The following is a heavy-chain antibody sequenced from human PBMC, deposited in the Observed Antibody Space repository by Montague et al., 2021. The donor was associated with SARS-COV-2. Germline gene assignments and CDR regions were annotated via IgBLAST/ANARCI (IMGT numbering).Heavy chain of an antibody. CDR3: ARIPVGSKYYFDF. CDR2: TYYRSKWYN. D-gene: IGHD2-2*01. V-gene: IGHV6-1*01. Sequence: SAISGDSVSSNVATWNWIRQSPSRGLEWLGRTYYRSKWYNDYAVSVKSRITIDPDTSKHQFSLLLNSVTPEDTAVYYCARIPVGSKYYFDFWGQGTLVTVSS. CDR1: GDSVSSNVAT. J-gene: IGHJ4*02.